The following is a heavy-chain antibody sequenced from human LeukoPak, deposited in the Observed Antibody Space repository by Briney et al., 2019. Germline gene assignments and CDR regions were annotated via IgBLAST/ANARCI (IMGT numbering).Heavy chain of an antibody. V-gene: IGHV3-33*06. CDR3: AKVLGQYYYYYMDV. CDR1: GFTFSSYG. CDR2: IWCDGSNK. Sequence: GRSLRLSCAASGFTFSSYGMHWVRQAPGKGLEWVAVIWCDGSNKYYADSVKGRFTISRDNSKNTLYLQMNSLRAEDTAVYYCAKVLGQYYYYYMDVWGKGTTVTVSS. J-gene: IGHJ6*03. D-gene: IGHD3-16*01.